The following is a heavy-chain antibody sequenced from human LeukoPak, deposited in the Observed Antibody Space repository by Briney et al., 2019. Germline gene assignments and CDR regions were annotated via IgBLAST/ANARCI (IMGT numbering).Heavy chain of an antibody. CDR1: GFSLSTSGMC. CDR2: IDWDGDK. CDR3: ARKGSAWNYFDY. J-gene: IGHJ4*02. V-gene: IGHV2-70*11. Sequence: SGPALVKPXQTLTLTCTFSGFSLSTSGMCVSWIRQPPGKALEWLARIDWDGDKWYSTSLKTRLTISKDTSKNQVVLTMTNMDPVDTATYYCARKGSAWNYFDYWGQGALVTVSS. D-gene: IGHD6-19*01.